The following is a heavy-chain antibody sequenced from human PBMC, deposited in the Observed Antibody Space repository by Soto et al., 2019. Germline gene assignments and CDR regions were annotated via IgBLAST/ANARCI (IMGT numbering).Heavy chain of an antibody. CDR2: SSYNGGT. J-gene: IGHJ4*02. D-gene: IGHD3-10*01. CDR3: SRHRIEVVWRGFDF. CDR1: TDSSSFTNSY. V-gene: IGHV4-39*01. Sequence: SETLSLTCTVSTDSSSFTNSYWGWIRQPPGKGLQWIGSSSYNGGTFYNPSLKGRVVISFDTSKKQSSLQVTSVTAADTAVYFCSRHRIEVVWRGFDFWGQGTPVTVSS.